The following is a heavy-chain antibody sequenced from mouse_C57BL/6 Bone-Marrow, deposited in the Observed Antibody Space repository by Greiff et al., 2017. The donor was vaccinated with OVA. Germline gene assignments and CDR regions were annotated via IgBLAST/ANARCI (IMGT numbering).Heavy chain of an antibody. J-gene: IGHJ4*01. CDR1: GFTFSSYA. D-gene: IGHD1-1*01. Sequence: VQLKESGEGLVKPGGSLKLSCAASGFTFSSYAMSWVRQTPEKRLEWVAYISSGGDYIYYADTVKGRFTISRDNARNTLYLQMSSLKSEDTAMYYCTREGYYYGSLYAMDYWGQGTSVTVSS. CDR3: TREGYYYGSLYAMDY. V-gene: IGHV5-9-1*02. CDR2: ISSGGDYI.